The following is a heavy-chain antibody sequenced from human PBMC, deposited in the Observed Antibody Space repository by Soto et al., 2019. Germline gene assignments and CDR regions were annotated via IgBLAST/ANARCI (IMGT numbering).Heavy chain of an antibody. Sequence: QVQLQQWGAGLLKPSETLSLTCAVYGGSFSDYYWSWIRQPPGKALEWIGEINHSGSTNYNPSLKSRVTISVDTAKNQFSLKLGSVTAADTAVYSCARGYCGSSSCHHIFDYWGQGILVTVSS. CDR1: GGSFSDYY. CDR2: INHSGST. J-gene: IGHJ4*02. CDR3: ARGYCGSSSCHHIFDY. V-gene: IGHV4-34*01. D-gene: IGHD2-2*01.